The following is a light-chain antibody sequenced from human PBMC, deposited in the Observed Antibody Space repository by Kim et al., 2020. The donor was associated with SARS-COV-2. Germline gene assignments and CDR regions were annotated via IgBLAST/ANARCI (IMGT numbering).Light chain of an antibody. CDR2: AAS. CDR3: QQGYSSPHIT. Sequence: DIQITQSPSSLSASVGDRVIITCRTSQSISSHLNWYQQKPRKGPKLLVFAASNLQSGVPSRFSGSGSGTEFTLTIGALQPEDSATYYCQQGYSSPHITFGRGTRLEIK. CDR1: QSISSH. V-gene: IGKV1-39*01. J-gene: IGKJ5*01.